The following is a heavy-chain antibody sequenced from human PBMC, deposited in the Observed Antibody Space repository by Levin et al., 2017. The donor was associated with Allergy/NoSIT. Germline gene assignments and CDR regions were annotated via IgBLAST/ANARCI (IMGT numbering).Heavy chain of an antibody. D-gene: IGHD6-13*01. Sequence: VASVKVSCAASGFTFSSSAMDWVRQAPGEGLQWVSAIRPTGDRTYYTDSVKGRFTISRDNSRNTVYLQMNNLRAEDTAKYYCAKETGGSGWYTVDYWGRGTLVTVS. V-gene: IGHV3-23*01. CDR1: GFTFSSSA. CDR3: AKETGGSGWYTVDY. CDR2: IRPTGDRT. J-gene: IGHJ4*02.